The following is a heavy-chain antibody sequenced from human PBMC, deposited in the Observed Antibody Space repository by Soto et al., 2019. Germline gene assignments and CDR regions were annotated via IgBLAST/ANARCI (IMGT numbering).Heavy chain of an antibody. D-gene: IGHD6-19*01. CDR3: ATNAVAGIAIDY. V-gene: IGHV4-4*02. CDR2: IYHSGST. J-gene: IGHJ4*02. CDR1: GDSISSSNC. Sequence: QVHLQESGPGLVKPSGTLSLTCSVSGDSISSSNCWTWVRQPPGKGLEWIGEIYHSGSTSYNPALKSRVTLSVDKSKNHFSLKLRSVPAADTAVYYCATNAVAGIAIDYWGQGNLVTVSS.